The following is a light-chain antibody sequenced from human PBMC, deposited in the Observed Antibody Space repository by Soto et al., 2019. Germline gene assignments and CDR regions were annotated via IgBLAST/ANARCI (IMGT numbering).Light chain of an antibody. CDR1: QSVSSSY. CDR3: QQYGSSLLT. J-gene: IGKJ1*01. V-gene: IGKV3-20*01. CDR2: GTS. Sequence: EIVLTQSPGTLSQSPGEKDTLSCRASQSVSSSYLAWYQQKPGQAPRLLIYGTSSRATAIPDRFSGSGSGTDFTLTISRLEPEDVAVYYCQQYGSSLLTFGQGPNVDIK.